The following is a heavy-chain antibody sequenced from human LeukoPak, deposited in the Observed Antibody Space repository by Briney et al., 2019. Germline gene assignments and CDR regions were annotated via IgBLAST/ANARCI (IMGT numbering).Heavy chain of an antibody. Sequence: PSQTLSLTCTVSGGSISSGGYYWSWIHQHPGKGLEWIGYIYYSGSTYYNPSLKSRVTISVDTSKNQFSLKLSSVTAADTAVYYCARYSTVTTPGGYYYGMDVWGQGTTVTVSS. CDR3: ARYSTVTTPGGYYYGMDV. CDR2: IYYSGST. J-gene: IGHJ6*02. D-gene: IGHD4-17*01. V-gene: IGHV4-31*03. CDR1: GGSISSGGYY.